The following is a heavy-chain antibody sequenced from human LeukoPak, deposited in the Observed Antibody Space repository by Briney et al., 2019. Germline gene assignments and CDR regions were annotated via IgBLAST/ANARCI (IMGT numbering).Heavy chain of an antibody. CDR3: ARVGDGYNSSGVFDY. CDR2: IYYSGST. J-gene: IGHJ4*02. CDR1: GGSINSYY. D-gene: IGHD5-24*01. Sequence: SETLSLTCTVSGGSINSYYWSWIRQPPGKGLEWIGYIYYSGSTNYNPSLKSRVTISVDTSKNQFSLKLSSVTAADTAVYYCARVGDGYNSSGVFDYWGQGTLVTVSS. V-gene: IGHV4-59*01.